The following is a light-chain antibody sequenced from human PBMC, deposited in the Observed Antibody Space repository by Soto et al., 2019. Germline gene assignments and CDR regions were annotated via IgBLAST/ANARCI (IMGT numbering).Light chain of an antibody. CDR1: QSLLFGDGYTY. Sequence: ESVMTQSPPSLPVTPGETASISCRSSQSLLFGDGYTYLDWYVQKPGQSPQALIFLGSNRASGVPDRFSGSGSGTDFTLKISRVEAEDVGIYYCMQALQIPWTFGQGTKVEIK. CDR3: MQALQIPWT. J-gene: IGKJ1*01. V-gene: IGKV2-28*01. CDR2: LGS.